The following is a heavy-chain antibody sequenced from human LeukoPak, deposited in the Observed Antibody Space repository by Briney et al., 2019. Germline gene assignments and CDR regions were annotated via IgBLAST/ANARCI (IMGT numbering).Heavy chain of an antibody. V-gene: IGHV3-48*04. CDR1: GFTFSSYA. Sequence: GGSLRLSCAASGFTFSSYAMSWVRQAPGKGLEWVTYISSSGTTIYYADSVKGRFTISRDNAKNSLYLQMNSLRAEDTAVYYCARVAQLWFGNDYWGQGTLVTVSS. D-gene: IGHD5-18*01. J-gene: IGHJ4*02. CDR2: ISSSGTTI. CDR3: ARVAQLWFGNDY.